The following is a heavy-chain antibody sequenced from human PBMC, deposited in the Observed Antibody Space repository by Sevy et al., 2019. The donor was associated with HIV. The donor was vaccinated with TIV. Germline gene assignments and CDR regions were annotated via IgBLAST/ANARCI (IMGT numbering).Heavy chain of an antibody. CDR1: GFTLSSYV. CDR2: ISHTSESS. CDR3: AGRRVGHFWGGSVRGPWAGGPLFDY. D-gene: IGHD3-3*02. V-gene: IGHV3-23*01. J-gene: IGHJ4*02. Sequence: GGSLRLSCAASGFTLSSYVMSWVRHSPGKGLEWVSTISHTSESSNYADSVKGRFTISRDNSKNTLYLQMNSLRVEDTAVYYCAGRRVGHFWGGSVRGPWAGGPLFDYWGQGTLVTVSS.